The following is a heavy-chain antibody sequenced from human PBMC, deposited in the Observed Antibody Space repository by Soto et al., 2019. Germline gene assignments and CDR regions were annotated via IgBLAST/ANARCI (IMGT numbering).Heavy chain of an antibody. Sequence: SSETLSLTCAVYGGSFSGYYWSWIRQPPGKGLEWVGEINHSGSTNYNPSLKSRVTISVDTSKNQFSLKLSSVTAADTAVYYCARGRQVHYGDYVWPKSSRPYGMDVWGQGTTVTVSS. J-gene: IGHJ6*02. CDR3: ARGRQVHYGDYVWPKSSRPYGMDV. V-gene: IGHV4-34*01. CDR2: INHSGST. CDR1: GGSFSGYY. D-gene: IGHD4-17*01.